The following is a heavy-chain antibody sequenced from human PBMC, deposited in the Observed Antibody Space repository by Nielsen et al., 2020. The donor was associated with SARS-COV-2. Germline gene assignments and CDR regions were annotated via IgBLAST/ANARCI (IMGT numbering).Heavy chain of an antibody. V-gene: IGHV1-24*01. CDR2: FDPEDGET. CDR1: GYTLTELS. J-gene: IGHJ5*02. CDR3: AKGPETPFYCSSTSCYINWFDP. Sequence: ASVKVSCKVSGYTLTELSMHWVRQAPGKGLEWMGGFDPEDGETIYAQKFQGRVTMTEDTSTDTAYMELSSLRSEDTAVYYCAKGPETPFYCSSTSCYINWFDPWGQGTLVTVSS. D-gene: IGHD2-2*02.